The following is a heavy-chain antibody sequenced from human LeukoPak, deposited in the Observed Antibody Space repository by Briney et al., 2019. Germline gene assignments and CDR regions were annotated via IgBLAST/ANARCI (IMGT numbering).Heavy chain of an antibody. CDR2: INHSAST. J-gene: IGHJ5*02. D-gene: IGHD3-10*01. CDR1: CGSFSGYY. CDR3: ARAGKRITMVRGVSAGLDRRAAFDP. Sequence: SETLSLTCAVYCGSFSGYYWSWIRQPPGKGLEWTGEINHSASTNYHPSLKSRVTISVDTSKNQFSLKLSSVTAADTAVYYCARAGKRITMVRGVSAGLDRRAAFDPWGQGTLVTVSS. V-gene: IGHV4-34*01.